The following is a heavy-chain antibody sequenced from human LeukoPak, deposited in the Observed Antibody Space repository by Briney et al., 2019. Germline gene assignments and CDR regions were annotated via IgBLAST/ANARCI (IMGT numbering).Heavy chain of an antibody. D-gene: IGHD3-3*01. V-gene: IGHV4-34*01. CDR1: GGSFSGYY. CDR2: INHSGST. Sequence: PSETLSLTCAVYGGSFSGYYWSWIRQPPGKGLEWIGEINHSGSTNYNPSLKSRVTISVDTSKNQFSLKLSSVTAADTAVYYCARAGSSFYYDSWSGYPGGYYFDYWGQGTLVTVSS. J-gene: IGHJ4*02. CDR3: ARAGSSFYYDSWSGYPGGYYFDY.